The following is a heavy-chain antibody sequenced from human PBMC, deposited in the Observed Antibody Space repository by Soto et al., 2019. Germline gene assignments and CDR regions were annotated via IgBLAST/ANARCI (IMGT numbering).Heavy chain of an antibody. D-gene: IGHD2-21*01. CDR3: AVFWWCGRGRKVKGYSCYYGMDV. J-gene: IGHJ6*04. CDR2: INHSGST. CDR1: GGSFSGYY. V-gene: IGHV4-34*01. Sequence: SETLSLTCAVYGGSFSGYYWSWIRQPPGKGLEWIGEINHSGSTNYNPSLKSRVTISVDTSKNQFSLKLSSVTAADTAVYYCAVFWWCGRGRKVKGYSCYYGMDVWGKGTTVTVSS.